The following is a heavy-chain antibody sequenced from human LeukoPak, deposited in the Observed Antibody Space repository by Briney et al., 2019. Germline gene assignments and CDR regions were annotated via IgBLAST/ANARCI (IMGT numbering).Heavy chain of an antibody. V-gene: IGHV4-59*01. CDR1: GGSIRSYY. D-gene: IGHD2-15*01. Sequence: PSETLSLTCTVSGGSIRSYYWSWIRQPPGKGLEWIGYIYYSGSTDYNPSLKSRVTISVDTSKNQFSLKLSSVTAADTAVYYCARLYCSGGSCYHVVAFDIWGQATMVTVSS. CDR2: IYYSGST. CDR3: ARLYCSGGSCYHVVAFDI. J-gene: IGHJ3*02.